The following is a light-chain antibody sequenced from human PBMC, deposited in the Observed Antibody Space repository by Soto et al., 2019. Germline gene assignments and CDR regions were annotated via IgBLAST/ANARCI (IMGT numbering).Light chain of an antibody. CDR2: GAS. Sequence: EIVMTQSPGTLSLSPGERAALSCRASQSVSSNFIAWYQQRPGQAPRLLMDGASSRAAGIPDRFSGSGSGTDFTLTISRLEPEDFAVYYCHHYGRSAIFTFGPGTTVDMK. CDR3: HHYGRSAIFT. J-gene: IGKJ3*01. CDR1: QSVSSNF. V-gene: IGKV3-20*01.